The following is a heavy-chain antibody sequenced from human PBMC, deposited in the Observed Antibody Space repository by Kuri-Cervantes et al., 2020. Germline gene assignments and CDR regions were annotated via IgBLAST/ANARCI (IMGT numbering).Heavy chain of an antibody. CDR3: ARRYSGYEPFLDY. D-gene: IGHD5-12*01. Sequence: ASVKVSCKASGYTFTSYAMHWVRQAPGQRLEWMGWINAGNGNTKYSQKFQGRVTITRDTSASTAYMELSSLRSEDTAVYYCARRYSGYEPFLDYWGQGTLVTVSS. CDR1: GYTFTSYA. CDR2: INAGNGNT. V-gene: IGHV1-3*01. J-gene: IGHJ4*02.